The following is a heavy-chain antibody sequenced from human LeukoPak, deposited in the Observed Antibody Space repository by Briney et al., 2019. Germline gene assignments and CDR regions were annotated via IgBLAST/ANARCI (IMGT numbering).Heavy chain of an antibody. CDR3: ARESGWLIDY. V-gene: IGHV3-21*05. J-gene: IGHJ4*02. Sequence: GGSLRLSCAASGFTFSTYSMNWVRQAPGKGLEWVSYISSSSSHRYYADSVKGRFTISRDNAKNSLYLQMNSLTDEDTAVYYCARESGWLIDYWGQGTLVTLSS. CDR2: ISSSSSHR. D-gene: IGHD6-19*01. CDR1: GFTFSTYS.